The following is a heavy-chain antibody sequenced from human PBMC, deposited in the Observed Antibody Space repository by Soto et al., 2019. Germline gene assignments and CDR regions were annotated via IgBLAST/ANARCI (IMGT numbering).Heavy chain of an antibody. D-gene: IGHD6-13*01. Sequence: SETLSLTCTVSGGSISSSSYYWGWIRQPPGKGLEWIGSIYYSGSTYYNPSLKSRVTISVDTSKNQFSLKLSSVTAADTAVYYCARVYSSSFHYYYGMDVWGQGTTVTVSS. CDR3: ARVYSSSFHYYYGMDV. CDR1: GGSISSSSYY. CDR2: IYYSGST. V-gene: IGHV4-39*01. J-gene: IGHJ6*02.